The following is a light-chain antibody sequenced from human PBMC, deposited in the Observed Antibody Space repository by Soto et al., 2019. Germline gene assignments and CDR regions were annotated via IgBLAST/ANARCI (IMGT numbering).Light chain of an antibody. Sequence: QPVLTQSPSASASLGASVKLTCTLSSGHSNYAIAWHQQQSEKGPRYLMKLNSDGSHSKGDGIPDRFSGSSSGAERYLTISSLQSEDEAEYYCQTWGSGIVVFGGGTKPTVL. CDR3: QTWGSGIVV. J-gene: IGLJ2*01. CDR2: LNSDGSH. V-gene: IGLV4-69*01. CDR1: SGHSNYA.